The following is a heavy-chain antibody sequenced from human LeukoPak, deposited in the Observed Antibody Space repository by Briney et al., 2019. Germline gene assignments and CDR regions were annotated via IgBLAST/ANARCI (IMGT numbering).Heavy chain of an antibody. CDR3: ARGAKKRMATIRSYYFDY. V-gene: IGHV4-38-2*01. D-gene: IGHD5-24*01. J-gene: IGHJ4*02. CDR2: IYHSGST. Sequence: SETLSLTCAVSGYSISSGYYWGWIRQPPGKGLEWIGSIYHSGSTYYNPSLKSRVTISVDTSKNQFSLKLSSVTAADTAVYYCARGAKKRMATIRSYYFDYWGQGTLVTVSS. CDR1: GYSISSGYY.